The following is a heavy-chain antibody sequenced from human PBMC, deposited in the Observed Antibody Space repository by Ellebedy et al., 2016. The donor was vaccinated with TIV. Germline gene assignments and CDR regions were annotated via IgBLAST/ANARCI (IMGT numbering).Heavy chain of an antibody. D-gene: IGHD3-10*01. V-gene: IGHV3-74*01. Sequence: GESLKISCAAPGFPFSRRWMHWVRQPPGKGLVWVSHINSHGSTTTYADSVKGRFTISRDNARYMVFLQMNSLRAEDTAVYYCATDDSYAFDYWGQGILVTVSS. CDR3: ATDDSYAFDY. CDR2: INSHGSTT. J-gene: IGHJ4*02. CDR1: GFPFSRRW.